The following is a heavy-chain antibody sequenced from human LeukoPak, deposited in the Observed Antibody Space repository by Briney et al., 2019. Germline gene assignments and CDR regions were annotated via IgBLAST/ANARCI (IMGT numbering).Heavy chain of an antibody. Sequence: ASVKVSCKASGYTFTDDYVHWVRQAPGQGLEWMGIINPSGVTTNYAQKFRGRVTMTRDMSTSTVYMELSSLRSDDTAVYYCARDLLYYDFWSGYLGYSAVGNWFDPWGQGTLVTVSS. CDR3: ARDLLYYDFWSGYLGYSAVGNWFDP. CDR2: INPSGVTT. J-gene: IGHJ5*02. D-gene: IGHD3-3*01. V-gene: IGHV1-46*01. CDR1: GYTFTDDY.